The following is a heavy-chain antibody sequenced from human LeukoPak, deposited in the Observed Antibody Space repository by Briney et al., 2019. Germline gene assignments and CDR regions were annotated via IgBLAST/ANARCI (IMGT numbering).Heavy chain of an antibody. Sequence: ASVKVSCKASGYTFTGYYMHWVRQAPGQGLEWMGWINPNSGGTNYAQKFQGRVTMTRDTSISTAYMELSRLRSDDTAVYYCARDLQYCSSTSCPNYYYYMDVWGKGTTVTVSS. CDR2: INPNSGGT. D-gene: IGHD2-2*01. CDR1: GYTFTGYY. J-gene: IGHJ6*03. CDR3: ARDLQYCSSTSCPNYYYYMDV. V-gene: IGHV1-2*02.